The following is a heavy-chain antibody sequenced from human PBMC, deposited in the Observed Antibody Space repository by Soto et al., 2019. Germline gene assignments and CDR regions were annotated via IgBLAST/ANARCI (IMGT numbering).Heavy chain of an antibody. CDR2: IWYDGSLQ. Sequence: QVQMVESGGGVVQPGRSLRLSCAASGFSFENYGMHWVRQAPGRGLEWVAIIWYDGSLQYYAAAVKGRFTISRDNSKNTLYMEMNSLRAEDTAVYYCANLWGDGYNLGQDYNDMDVWGQGTTVSVSS. CDR3: ANLWGDGYNLGQDYNDMDV. D-gene: IGHD5-12*01. V-gene: IGHV3-33*06. J-gene: IGHJ6*02. CDR1: GFSFENYG.